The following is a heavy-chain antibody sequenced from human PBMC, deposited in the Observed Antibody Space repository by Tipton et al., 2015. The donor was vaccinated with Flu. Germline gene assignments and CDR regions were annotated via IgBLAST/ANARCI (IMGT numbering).Heavy chain of an antibody. CDR2: IKHDGSEK. J-gene: IGHJ2*01. V-gene: IGHV3-7*01. Sequence: VQLVQSGGGLVQRGGSLRLSCTASGFTFSSYWMSWVRQAPGKGLEWVANIKHDGSEKDYVDSVKGRFTISRDNAKNPLYLQMNSLRAEDTAVYYCARDRRNYWYFDLWGRGTLVTVAS. CDR3: ARDRRNYWYFDL. CDR1: GFTFSSYW.